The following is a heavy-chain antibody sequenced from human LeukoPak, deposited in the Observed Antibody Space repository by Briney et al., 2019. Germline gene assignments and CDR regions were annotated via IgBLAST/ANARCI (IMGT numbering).Heavy chain of an antibody. J-gene: IGHJ4*02. CDR3: ARGSDSSGYYYPKYFDY. D-gene: IGHD3-22*01. Sequence: GGSLRLSCAASGFPVSSNYMSWVRQAPGKGLEWVSATYAGGNTYYADSVKGRFSISRDSSKNTLYLQMNSLRPEDTAVYYCARGSDSSGYYYPKYFDYWGQGALVTVSS. CDR1: GFPVSSNY. CDR2: TYAGGNT. V-gene: IGHV3-66*01.